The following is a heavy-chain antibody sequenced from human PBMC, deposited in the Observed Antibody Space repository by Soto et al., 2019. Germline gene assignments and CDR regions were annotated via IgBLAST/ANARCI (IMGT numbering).Heavy chain of an antibody. V-gene: IGHV3-30*18. D-gene: IGHD1-26*01. J-gene: IGHJ4*02. CDR1: GFTFSSYG. Sequence: QVQLVESGGGVVQPGRSLRLSCAASGFTFSSYGMHWVRQAPGKGLEWVAVISYDGSNKYYADSVKGRFTISRDNSKNTLYLQMNSLRAEDTAVYYCAQAGSGSYAHPFDYWGQGTLVTVSS. CDR3: AQAGSGSYAHPFDY. CDR2: ISYDGSNK.